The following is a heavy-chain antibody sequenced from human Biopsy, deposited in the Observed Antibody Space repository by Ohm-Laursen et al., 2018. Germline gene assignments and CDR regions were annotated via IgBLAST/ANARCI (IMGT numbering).Heavy chain of an antibody. Sequence: SQTLSLTCTVSGGDINNYYWSWIRQPAGQGLEWIGRIYPGGSTNYNPFLKSRVTMSVDTSKKQLSLRLRSVTAADTAMYYCASVVLGPTNDAFDLWGQGTMVVVSS. CDR1: GGDINNYY. D-gene: IGHD3-22*01. J-gene: IGHJ3*01. CDR2: IYPGGST. V-gene: IGHV4-4*07. CDR3: ASVVLGPTNDAFDL.